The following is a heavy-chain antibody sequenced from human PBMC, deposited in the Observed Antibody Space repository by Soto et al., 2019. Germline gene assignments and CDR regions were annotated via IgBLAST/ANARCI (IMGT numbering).Heavy chain of an antibody. Sequence: EVQLVESGGGLIQPGGSLRLSCAASGFTVSSNYMSWVRQAPGKGLEWVSVIYSGGSTYYADSVKGRFTISRDNSKNTLYLQMNSLRAEDTAVYYCARRAITMVRGVIGPYDCWGQGTLVTVSS. CDR1: GFTVSSNY. D-gene: IGHD3-10*01. V-gene: IGHV3-53*01. CDR3: ARRAITMVRGVIGPYDC. CDR2: IYSGGST. J-gene: IGHJ4*02.